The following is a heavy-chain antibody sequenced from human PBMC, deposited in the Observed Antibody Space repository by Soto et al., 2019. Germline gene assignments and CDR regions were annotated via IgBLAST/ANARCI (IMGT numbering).Heavy chain of an antibody. CDR2: IYRGSP. D-gene: IGHD7-27*01. CDR3: SRAQGLGAGYFAL. V-gene: IGHV4-61*01. J-gene: IGHJ2*01. CDR1: GGSVSSGTYD. Sequence: QVQLQESGPGQVKPSETLFLTCTVSGGSVSSGTYDWSWIRQPAGKGLEWMGYIYRGSPNYNPSLERRATISVDTSRTQFSLMLSSVTAADTAVYYCSRAQGLGAGYFALWGRGTLVTVSS.